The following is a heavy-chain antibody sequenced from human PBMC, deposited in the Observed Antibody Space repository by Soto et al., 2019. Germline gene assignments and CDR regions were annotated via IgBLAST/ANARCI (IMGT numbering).Heavy chain of an antibody. CDR2: ISYDGSNK. CDR3: AKDDTAMVNYFDY. J-gene: IGHJ4*02. V-gene: IGHV3-30*18. Sequence: QVQLVESGGGVVQPGRSLRLSCAASGFTFSSYGMHRVRQAPGKGLEWVAGISYDGSNKYYADSVKGRFTISRDNSKNTLYMQMNSLRAEDTAVYYCAKDDTAMVNYFDYWGQGTLVTVSS. D-gene: IGHD5-18*01. CDR1: GFTFSSYG.